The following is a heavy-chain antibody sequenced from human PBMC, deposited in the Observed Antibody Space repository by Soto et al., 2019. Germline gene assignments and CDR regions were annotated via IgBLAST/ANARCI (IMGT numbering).Heavy chain of an antibody. CDR1: GYTFTSYG. Sequence: ASVKVSCKASGYTFTSYGISWVRQAPGQGLEWMGWISAYNGNTNYAQKLQGRVTMTTDTSTSTAYMELRSLRSDDTAVYYCAVQYCSSTSCYGYYYGMEVWGQGTTVTVS. V-gene: IGHV1-18*01. D-gene: IGHD2-2*01. J-gene: IGHJ6*02. CDR2: ISAYNGNT. CDR3: AVQYCSSTSCYGYYYGMEV.